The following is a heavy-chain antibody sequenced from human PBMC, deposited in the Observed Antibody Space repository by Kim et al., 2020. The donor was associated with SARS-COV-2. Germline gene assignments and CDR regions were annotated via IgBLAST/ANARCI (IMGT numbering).Heavy chain of an antibody. J-gene: IGHJ6*02. CDR1: GYTFTGYY. V-gene: IGHV1-2*06. D-gene: IGHD3-9*01. CDR3: ASERITIFWRTGVDYGMDV. CDR2: INPNSGGT. Sequence: ASVKVSCKASGYTFTGYYMHWVRQAPGQGLEWMGRINPNSGGTNYAQKFQGRVTMTRDTSISTAYMELSRLRSDDTAVYYCASERITIFWRTGVDYGMDVWGQGTTVTVSS.